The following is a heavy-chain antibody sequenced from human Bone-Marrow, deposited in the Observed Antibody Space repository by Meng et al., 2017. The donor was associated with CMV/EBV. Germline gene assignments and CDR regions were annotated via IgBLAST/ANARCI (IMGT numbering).Heavy chain of an antibody. CDR1: EYAFTGYN. Sequence: SEYAFTGYNMHWVRQAPGRGLEWMGWINPNSDSTNYAQKFQGRVTVTRDTSISTGYMELSRLRSDDTAVYYCASLDYYDSSGSHFDYWGQGTLVTVSS. CDR2: INPNSDST. J-gene: IGHJ4*02. V-gene: IGHV1-2*02. D-gene: IGHD3-22*01. CDR3: ASLDYYDSSGSHFDY.